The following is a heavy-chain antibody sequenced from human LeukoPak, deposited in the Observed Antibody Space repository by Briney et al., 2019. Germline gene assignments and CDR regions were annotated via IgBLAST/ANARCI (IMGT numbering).Heavy chain of an antibody. CDR1: GFTFSSYS. V-gene: IGHV3-21*01. CDR3: ARSAPQNDDY. CDR2: ISSSSSYI. J-gene: IGHJ4*02. Sequence: GGSLRLSCAASGFTFSSYSMNWVRRAPGKGLEWVSSISSSSSYIYYANSVKGRFTISRDNAKNSLYLQMNSLRAEDTAVYYCARSAPQNDDYWGQGTLVTVSS.